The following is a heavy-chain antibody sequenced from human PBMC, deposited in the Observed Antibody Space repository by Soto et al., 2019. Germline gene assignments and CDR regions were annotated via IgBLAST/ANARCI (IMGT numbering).Heavy chain of an antibody. Sequence: PGGSLRLSCAGSGFTFSSYGMHWVRQAPGKGLERVAVIWSDGSKKYYADSVKGRFTISRDNSKSTMYLQMNGLRAEDTAVYYCARDHHAVAGPFWGQGTLVTVSS. CDR2: IWSDGSKK. J-gene: IGHJ4*02. V-gene: IGHV3-33*01. CDR1: GFTFSSYG. CDR3: ARDHHAVAGPF. D-gene: IGHD6-13*01.